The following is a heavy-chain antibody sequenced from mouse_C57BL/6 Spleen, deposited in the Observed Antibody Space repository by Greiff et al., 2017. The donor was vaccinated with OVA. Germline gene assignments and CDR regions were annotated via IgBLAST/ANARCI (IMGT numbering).Heavy chain of an antibody. Sequence: VQLQQPGAELVKPGASVKLSCKASGYTFTSYWMHWVKQRPGQGLEWIGMIHPNSGSPNYNEKFKSKATLTVDKSSSTAYQQLSSLTSEDAAVYYCARNRLSLPSWFAYWGQGTLVTVSA. V-gene: IGHV1-64*01. CDR3: ARNRLSLPSWFAY. J-gene: IGHJ3*01. D-gene: IGHD3-2*02. CDR2: IHPNSGSP. CDR1: GYTFTSYW.